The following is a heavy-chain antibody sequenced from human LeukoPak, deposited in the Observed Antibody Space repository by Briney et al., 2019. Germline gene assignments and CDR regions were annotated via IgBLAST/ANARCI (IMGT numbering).Heavy chain of an antibody. D-gene: IGHD2-8*01. Sequence: SVKVSCKASGYAFSVYPMHCLRQAPGQTFEWMGWISAGNIKYSQNFQDRINITRDTSASTVNMELSSLTSAETAVSYCARVAYVMYVWGQGNTVVVSS. J-gene: IGHJ6*02. V-gene: IGHV1-3*01. CDR2: ISAGNI. CDR3: ARVAYVMYV. CDR1: GYAFSVYP.